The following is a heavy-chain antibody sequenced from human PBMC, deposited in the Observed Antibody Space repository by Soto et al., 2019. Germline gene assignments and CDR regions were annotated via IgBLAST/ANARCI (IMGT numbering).Heavy chain of an antibody. Sequence: SVKVSCKASGGTFSTYTISWVRQAPGQGLEWLGRIIPILGVANHAQKFQDRVTISADKSTSTAYMELSSLTSEDTAVYYCARDNKRCTTTSCFSSGGYWGQGTLVTVSS. J-gene: IGHJ4*02. CDR1: GGTFSTYT. D-gene: IGHD2-2*01. V-gene: IGHV1-69*04. CDR2: IIPILGVA. CDR3: ARDNKRCTTTSCFSSGGY.